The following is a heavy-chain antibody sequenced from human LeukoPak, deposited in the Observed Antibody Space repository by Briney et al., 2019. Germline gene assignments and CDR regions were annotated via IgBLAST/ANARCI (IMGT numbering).Heavy chain of an antibody. CDR2: IKQDGSEK. CDR1: GFTFSSYW. V-gene: IGHV3-7*01. J-gene: IGHJ5*02. D-gene: IGHD4-17*01. CDR3: AREFPDDYGDWFDP. Sequence: GGSLRPPCAASGFTFSSYWMSWVRQAPGKGLEWVANIKQDGSEKYYVDSVKGRFTISRDNAKNSLYLQMNSLRAEDTAVYYCAREFPDDYGDWFDPWGQGTLVTVSS.